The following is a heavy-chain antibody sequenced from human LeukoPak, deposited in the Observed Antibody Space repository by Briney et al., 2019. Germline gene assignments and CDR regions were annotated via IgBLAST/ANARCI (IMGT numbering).Heavy chain of an antibody. Sequence: GGSLRLSCAASGFTFSSYEMNWVRQAPGKGLEWVSYISSSGSTIYYADSVKGRFTISRDNAKSSLYLHMNSLRAEDTAVYYCARDYGISDIDYWGQGTLVTVSS. D-gene: IGHD3-3*02. CDR1: GFTFSSYE. CDR3: ARDYGISDIDY. CDR2: ISSSGSTI. J-gene: IGHJ4*02. V-gene: IGHV3-48*03.